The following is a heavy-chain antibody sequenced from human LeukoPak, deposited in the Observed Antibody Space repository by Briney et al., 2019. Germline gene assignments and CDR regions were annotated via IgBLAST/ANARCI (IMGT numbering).Heavy chain of an antibody. D-gene: IGHD3-22*01. Sequence: SETLSLTCTVSGGSISSDDYYWSWIRQPPGKGLEWIAYMYYSGSTYYNPSLKSRVTMSADTSKNQLSLKLSSVTAAGTAVHYCARPYYYDSRIDPWGQGILVTVSS. CDR2: MYYSGST. CDR3: ARPYYYDSRIDP. V-gene: IGHV4-30-4*01. J-gene: IGHJ5*02. CDR1: GGSISSDDYY.